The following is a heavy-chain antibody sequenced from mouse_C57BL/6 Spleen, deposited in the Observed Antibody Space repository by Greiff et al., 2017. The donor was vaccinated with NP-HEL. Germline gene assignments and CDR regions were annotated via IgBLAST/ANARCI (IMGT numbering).Heavy chain of an antibody. Sequence: QVQLKESGPGLVQPSQSLSITCTVSGFSLTSYGVHWVRQSPGKGLEWLGVIWRGGSTDYNAAFMSRLSITKDNSKSQVFFKMNSLQADDTAIYYCAKNYDEDYYAMDDWGQGTSVTVSS. D-gene: IGHD2-12*01. CDR1: GFSLTSYG. J-gene: IGHJ4*01. CDR3: AKNYDEDYYAMDD. V-gene: IGHV2-5*01. CDR2: IWRGGST.